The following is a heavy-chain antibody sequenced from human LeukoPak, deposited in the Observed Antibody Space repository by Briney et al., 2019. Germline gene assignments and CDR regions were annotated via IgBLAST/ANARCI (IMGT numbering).Heavy chain of an antibody. CDR3: ARDTSTPYGSGSYPFDY. J-gene: IGHJ4*02. CDR1: GGTFNSYA. D-gene: IGHD3-10*01. V-gene: IGHV1-69*13. Sequence: ASVKVSCKASGGTFNSYAISWVRQAPGQGLEWMGGIIPIFGTANYAQKFQGRVTITADESTSTAYMELSSLRSEDTAVYYCARDTSTPYGSGSYPFDYWGQGTLVTVSS. CDR2: IIPIFGTA.